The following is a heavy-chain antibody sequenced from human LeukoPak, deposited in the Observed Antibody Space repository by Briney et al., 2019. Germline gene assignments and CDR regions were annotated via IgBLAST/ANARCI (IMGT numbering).Heavy chain of an antibody. CDR3: ARVPYNWNYRNDY. CDR2: IRYDGSNK. D-gene: IGHD1-7*01. Sequence: GGSLRLSCAASGFTFSSYGMHWVRQAPGKGLEGVAFIRYDGSNKYYADSVKGRFTISRDNAKNSLYLQMNSLRAEDTAVYYCARVPYNWNYRNDYWGQGTLVTVSS. J-gene: IGHJ4*02. V-gene: IGHV3-30*02. CDR1: GFTFSSYG.